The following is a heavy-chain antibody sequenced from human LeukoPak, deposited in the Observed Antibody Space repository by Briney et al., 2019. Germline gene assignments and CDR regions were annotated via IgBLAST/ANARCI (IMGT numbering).Heavy chain of an antibody. V-gene: IGHV1-2*02. CDR3: AREAHGSGTYYSDY. CDR1: GYTFTGYY. D-gene: IGHD3-10*01. Sequence: ASVKVSCKASGYTFTGYYMHWVRQAPGQGLEWMGWINPNSGGTNYAQKFQDRVTMTRDTSITTAYMELSRLRSDDRAVYYCAREAHGSGTYYSDYWGQGTLVTVSS. J-gene: IGHJ4*02. CDR2: INPNSGGT.